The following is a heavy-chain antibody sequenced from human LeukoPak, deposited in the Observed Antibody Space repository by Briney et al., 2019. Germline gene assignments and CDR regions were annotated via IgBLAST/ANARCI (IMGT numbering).Heavy chain of an antibody. D-gene: IGHD3-22*01. J-gene: IGHJ4*02. CDR3: ASSFYYDSRDY. CDR2: ITPSGST. V-gene: IGHV4-34*01. Sequence: SETLSLTCVVYGGSFSGYFWSWIRQPPGKGLEWIGEITPSGSTNYNPSLKSRVSISIDTSKKKLSLRLTSVTAADSAIYYCASSFYYDSRDYWGQGTLVTVSS. CDR1: GGSFSGYF.